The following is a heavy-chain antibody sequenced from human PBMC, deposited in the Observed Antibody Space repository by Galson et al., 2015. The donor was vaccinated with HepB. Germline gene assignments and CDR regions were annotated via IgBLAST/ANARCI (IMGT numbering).Heavy chain of an antibody. J-gene: IGHJ4*02. D-gene: IGHD5-12*01. CDR3: ARDSGYDHGLIDY. CDR1: GFTFSSYG. V-gene: IGHV3-33*08. CDR2: IWYDGSNK. Sequence: SLRLSCAASGFTFSSYGMHWVRQAPGKGLEWVAVIWYDGSNKYYADSVKGRFTISRDNSKNTLYLQMNSLRAEDTAVYYCARDSGYDHGLIDYWGQGTLVTVSS.